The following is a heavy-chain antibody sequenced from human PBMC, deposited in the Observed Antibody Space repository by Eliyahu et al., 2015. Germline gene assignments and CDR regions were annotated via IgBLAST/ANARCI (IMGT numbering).Heavy chain of an antibody. D-gene: IGHD2-15*01. CDR2: VGFSGET. J-gene: IGHJ6*04. V-gene: IGHV3-13*01. CDR1: GFLFSNYD. Sequence: EVLLVESGGAVVQPGGSLRLSCATSGFLFSNYDMHWVRQAPGKGLEWVSVVGFSGETYYADSVKGRFSISRENAKNSVYLQMNNLRDGDTAIYYCIKDGGRTSPYGLDVWGKGTTVTVSS. CDR3: IKDGGRTSPYGLDV.